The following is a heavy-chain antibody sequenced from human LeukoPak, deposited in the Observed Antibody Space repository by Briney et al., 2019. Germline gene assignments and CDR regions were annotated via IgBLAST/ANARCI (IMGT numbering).Heavy chain of an antibody. CDR3: ARSRKQLLSPYFDY. CDR1: GGPISSFY. CDR2: VLHSGLT. D-gene: IGHD6-19*01. J-gene: IGHJ4*02. Sequence: PSETLSLTCSVSGGPISSFYWSWIRQPPGKELEWIGYVLHSGLTNYNPSLRGRVTISRDMSKNQFSLDLTSVTAADTAVYYCARSRKQLLSPYFDYWGQGHLVSVSS. V-gene: IGHV4-59*01.